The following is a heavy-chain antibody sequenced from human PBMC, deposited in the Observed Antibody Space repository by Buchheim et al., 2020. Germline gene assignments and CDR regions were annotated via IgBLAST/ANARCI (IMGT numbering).Heavy chain of an antibody. D-gene: IGHD5-18*01. J-gene: IGHJ6*02. V-gene: IGHV5-51*01. CDR2: IYPGDSDT. CDR1: GYSFTSYW. Sequence: EVQLVQSGAEVKKPGESLKISCKGSGYSFTSYWIGWVRQMPGKGLEWMGIIYPGDSDTRYSPSFQVQVTIPADKPSSTAYLQWSILKAAETAMYYGARQGYSYGRQGDYYGMDVWGQGTT. CDR3: ARQGYSYGRQGDYYGMDV.